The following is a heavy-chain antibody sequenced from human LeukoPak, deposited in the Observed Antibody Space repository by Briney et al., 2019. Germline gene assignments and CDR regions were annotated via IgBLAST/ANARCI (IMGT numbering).Heavy chain of an antibody. J-gene: IGHJ4*02. CDR3: GRAPYGPLDH. CDR2: ISTTGST. Sequence: PSQTLSLACTVSGDSISSGSYFWSWIRQPAGKGLEWIGRISTTGSTNYNPSLKSRISISAVTSKNQFSLSLTSVTAADTAVYYCGRAPYGPLDHWGQGILVTVSS. D-gene: IGHD3-10*01. V-gene: IGHV4-61*02. CDR1: GDSISSGSYF.